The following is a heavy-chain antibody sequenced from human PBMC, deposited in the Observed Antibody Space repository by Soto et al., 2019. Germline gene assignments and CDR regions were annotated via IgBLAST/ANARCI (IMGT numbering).Heavy chain of an antibody. J-gene: IGHJ5*02. V-gene: IGHV3-30*03. CDR2: ISYDGSNK. Sequence: GVSLRLSCAASGFTFSSYGMHWVRQAPVKGLEWVAVISYDGSNKYYADSVKGRFTISRDNSKNTLYLQMNSLRAEDTSVYYFAAPSGDTAYSKNWFDPWGQGTLVTVSA. CDR3: AAPSGDTAYSKNWFDP. CDR1: GFTFSSYG. D-gene: IGHD5-18*01.